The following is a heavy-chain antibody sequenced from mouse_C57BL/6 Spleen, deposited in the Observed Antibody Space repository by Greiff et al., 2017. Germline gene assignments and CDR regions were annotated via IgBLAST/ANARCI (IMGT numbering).Heavy chain of an antibody. CDR1: GYTFTSYW. J-gene: IGHJ2*01. CDR3: ARNYYGSSAYYFDY. D-gene: IGHD1-1*01. V-gene: IGHV1-72*01. Sequence: QVHVKQPGAELVKPGASVKLSCKASGYTFTSYWMHWVKQRPGRGLEWIGRIDPNSGGTKYNEKFKSKATLTVDKPSSTAYMQLSSLTSEDSAVYYCARNYYGSSAYYFDYWGQGTTLTVSS. CDR2: IDPNSGGT.